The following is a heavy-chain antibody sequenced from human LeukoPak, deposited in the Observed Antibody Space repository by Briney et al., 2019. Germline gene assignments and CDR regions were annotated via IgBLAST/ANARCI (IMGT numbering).Heavy chain of an antibody. V-gene: IGHV3-23*01. CDR3: AKMGMKGYSYNFDY. Sequence: GGSLRLSCAASGFTFSSYWMHWVRQAPGKGLVWVSAISGSGGSTYYADFVKGRFTISRDNSKNTLYLQMNSLRAEDTAVYYCAKMGMKGYSYNFDYWGQGTLVTVSS. CDR1: GFTFSSYW. D-gene: IGHD5-18*01. CDR2: ISGSGGST. J-gene: IGHJ4*02.